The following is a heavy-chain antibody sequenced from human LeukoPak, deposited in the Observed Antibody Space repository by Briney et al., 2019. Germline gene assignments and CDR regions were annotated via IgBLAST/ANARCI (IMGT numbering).Heavy chain of an antibody. J-gene: IGHJ4*02. V-gene: IGHV7-4-1*02. D-gene: IGHD1-26*01. CDR1: GYTFTNYA. Sequence: ASVKVSCKASGYTFTNYAMNWVRQAPGQGGEWMGWINTNTGNPTCAQGFTGRFVFSLDTSVSTAYLQISSLQPEDTAVYYCARLPSGSRAVYYFDYWGQGTLVAVSS. CDR3: ARLPSGSRAVYYFDY. CDR2: INTNTGNP.